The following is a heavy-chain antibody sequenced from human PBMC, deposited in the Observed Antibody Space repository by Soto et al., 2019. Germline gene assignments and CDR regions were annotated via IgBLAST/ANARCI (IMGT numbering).Heavy chain of an antibody. CDR3: AKDGYCGGDCYSEDY. Sequence: VQLSESGGALVQPGGSLRLSCAASGFTFSRYAMSWVRQAPGKGLEWVSSISGSGSGTYYADSVKGRFTISRDNSRNTLSLQMNSLRVEDTAIYFCAKDGYCGGDCYSEDYWGQGTLVTVSS. CDR2: ISGSGSGT. D-gene: IGHD2-21*01. V-gene: IGHV3-23*01. J-gene: IGHJ4*02. CDR1: GFTFSRYA.